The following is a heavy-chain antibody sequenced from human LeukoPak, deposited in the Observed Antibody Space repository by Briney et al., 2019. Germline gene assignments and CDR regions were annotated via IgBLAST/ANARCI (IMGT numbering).Heavy chain of an antibody. J-gene: IGHJ3*02. D-gene: IGHD2/OR15-2a*01. V-gene: IGHV3-66*01. CDR1: GFSVSSNY. CDR2: IYSGGST. CDR3: ARDLNRAFDI. Sequence: GGSLRLSCAASGFSVSSNYMSWVRQAPGKGLEWVSVIYSGGSTYYADSVKGRFTISRDNSKNTLYLQMNSLRAEDTAVYYCARDLNRAFDIWGQGTMVTVSS.